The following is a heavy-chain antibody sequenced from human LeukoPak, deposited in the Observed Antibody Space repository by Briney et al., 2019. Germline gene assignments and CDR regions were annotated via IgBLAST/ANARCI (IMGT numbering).Heavy chain of an antibody. Sequence: PSETLSLTCTVSGGSISSYYWSWIRQPPGKGLEWIGYIYYSGSTYYNPSLKSRVTISVDTSKNQFSLKLSSVTAADTAVYYCARVSDYVWGSPFDYWGQGTLVTVSS. V-gene: IGHV4-30-4*01. CDR1: GGSISSYY. CDR2: IYYSGST. CDR3: ARVSDYVWGSPFDY. J-gene: IGHJ4*02. D-gene: IGHD3-16*01.